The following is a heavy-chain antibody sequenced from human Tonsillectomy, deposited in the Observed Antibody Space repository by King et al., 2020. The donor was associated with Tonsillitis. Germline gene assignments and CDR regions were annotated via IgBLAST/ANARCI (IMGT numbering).Heavy chain of an antibody. CDR3: AKDSGGVGGIPNYYYYGMDV. CDR2: ITWNSGSM. CDR1: GFIFEDYA. D-gene: IGHD3-16*01. Sequence: EVQLVESGGGLVQPGRSLRLSCAASGFIFEDYAIHWVRQAPGKGLEWVSGITWNSGSMGYADSVKGRFTISRDNAKKSLYLQMNSLRAEDTALYYCAKDSGGVGGIPNYYYYGMDVWGQGTTVTVSS. V-gene: IGHV3-9*01. J-gene: IGHJ6*02.